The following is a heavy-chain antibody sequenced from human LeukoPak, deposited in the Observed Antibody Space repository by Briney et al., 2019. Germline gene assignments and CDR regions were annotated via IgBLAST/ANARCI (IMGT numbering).Heavy chain of an antibody. CDR3: ARNITSVIPAGYFDY. CDR2: IYNTWST. CDR1: GGSIGSGRYY. V-gene: IGHV4-39*01. D-gene: IGHD2-2*01. J-gene: IGHJ4*02. Sequence: PSETLSLTCSVSGGSIGSGRYYWAWIRQPPGKGLEWIGSIYNTWSTSYNPSLKSRVTMSVDTSKNQFPLRLSSVTAADTAVYYCARNITSVIPAGYFDYWGQGTLVTVSS.